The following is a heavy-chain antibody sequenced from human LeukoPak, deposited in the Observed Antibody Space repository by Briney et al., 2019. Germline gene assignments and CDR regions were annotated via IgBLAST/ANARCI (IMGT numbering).Heavy chain of an antibody. CDR3: ARDVDYYDSSGYYYDFDY. Sequence: ASVKVSCKASGYTFTSFGISWVRQAPGHGLEWMGWVSAYNGNTDYAQKFQGRVTMTTDTSTSTAYMELRSLRSDDTAVYYCARDVDYYDSSGYYYDFDYWGQGTLVTVSS. CDR2: VSAYNGNT. CDR1: GYTFTSFG. V-gene: IGHV1-18*01. D-gene: IGHD3-22*01. J-gene: IGHJ4*02.